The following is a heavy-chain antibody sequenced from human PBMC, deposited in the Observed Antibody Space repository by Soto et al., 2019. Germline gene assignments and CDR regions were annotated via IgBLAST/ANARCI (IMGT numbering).Heavy chain of an antibody. CDR1: GYTFTNYG. CDR3: ARTTVTASYYYMDV. D-gene: IGHD4-17*01. V-gene: IGHV1-18*01. Sequence: QVQLVQSGAEVKQPGASVKVSCKASGYTFTNYGFTWVRQAPGQGLEWLGWISTYNGNTKYAQKVQGRLTMTTDTSTSTANMELTSLRSDDTALYYGARTTVTASYYYMDVWGTGSTVTVSS. CDR2: ISTYNGNT. J-gene: IGHJ6*03.